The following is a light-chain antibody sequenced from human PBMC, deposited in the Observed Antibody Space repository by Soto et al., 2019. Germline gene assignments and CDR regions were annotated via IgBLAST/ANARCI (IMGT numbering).Light chain of an antibody. CDR1: SSNIGAGYD. Sequence: QSVLTQPPSVSGAPGQRVTISCTGSSSNIGAGYDVHWYKQIPGRAPKLLMYGDYNRPSGVPDRFSGSKSGTSASLAITGLQAEDDADYYCQSYDSSLSGGVFGTGTKVTVL. CDR3: QSYDSSLSGGV. J-gene: IGLJ1*01. V-gene: IGLV1-40*01. CDR2: GDY.